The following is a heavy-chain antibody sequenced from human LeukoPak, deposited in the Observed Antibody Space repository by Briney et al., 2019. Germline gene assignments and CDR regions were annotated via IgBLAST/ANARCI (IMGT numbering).Heavy chain of an antibody. V-gene: IGHV4-30-2*01. CDR2: INHSGST. CDR3: AKHDRTVTTIGAFDV. CDR1: GGSISSGGYY. D-gene: IGHD4-17*01. J-gene: IGHJ3*01. Sequence: SETLSLTCTVSGGSISSGGYYWSWIRQPPGKGLEWIGYINHSGSTNYNPSLKSRVTISVDTSKNQFSLRLSSVTAADTAVYYCAKHDRTVTTIGAFDVWGQGTMVIVSS.